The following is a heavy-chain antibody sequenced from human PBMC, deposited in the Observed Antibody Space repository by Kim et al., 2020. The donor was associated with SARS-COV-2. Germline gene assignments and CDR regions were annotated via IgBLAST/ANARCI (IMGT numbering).Heavy chain of an antibody. J-gene: IGHJ6*03. V-gene: IGHV3-74*01. Sequence: ESVKGRFTIDRDNAKSTLNLKMNSLRAEDTAVYYCARDLHYDSYYYMDVWGKGTTVTVSS. CDR3: ARDLHYDSYYYMDV.